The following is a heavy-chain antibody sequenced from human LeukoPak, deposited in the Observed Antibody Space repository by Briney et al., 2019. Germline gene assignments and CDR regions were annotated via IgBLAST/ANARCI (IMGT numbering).Heavy chain of an antibody. Sequence: GASVKVSCKASGYTFTNYYIHWVRQAPGQGLEWMGIINPGGGSTSYAQKFLGRVTMTRDTSTSTVYMELSSLRSEDTAVYYCAGVHEYSSSSGRYFQHWGQGTWSPSPQ. D-gene: IGHD6-6*01. CDR3: AGVHEYSSSSGRYFQH. J-gene: IGHJ1*01. CDR1: GYTFTNYY. V-gene: IGHV1-46*01. CDR2: INPGGGST.